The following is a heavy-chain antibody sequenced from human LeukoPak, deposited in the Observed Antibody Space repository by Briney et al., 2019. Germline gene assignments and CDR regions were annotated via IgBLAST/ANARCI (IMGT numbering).Heavy chain of an antibody. V-gene: IGHV1-18*01. CDR3: ARDFFHGHCSGLTCFLLDS. J-gene: IGHJ4*02. CDR2: ISAYNGNT. D-gene: IGHD2-15*01. Sequence: ASVKVSCKASGYTFTRYGITWVRQAPGQGLEWMGWISAYNGNTNYAQKFQGRLTVTTDTSTNTAHMELRSLRPDDTAVYYCARDFFHGHCSGLTCFLLDSWGQGSLVTVSS. CDR1: GYTFTRYG.